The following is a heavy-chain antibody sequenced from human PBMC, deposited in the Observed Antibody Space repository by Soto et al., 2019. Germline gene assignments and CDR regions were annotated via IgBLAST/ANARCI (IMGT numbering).Heavy chain of an antibody. Sequence: QVQLVESGGGLVKPGGSLRLSCAASGFTFSNFYMSWIRQAPGKGLEWVSYISGTSHDTNYADSVKGRFTISRDNANNSLHLHLHSLRAEDTAVYYCARSGGNCYPAGCIYYAMDVWGQGTTVTVSS. V-gene: IGHV3-11*05. CDR2: ISGTSHDT. CDR3: ARSGGNCYPAGCIYYAMDV. CDR1: GFTFSNFY. D-gene: IGHD2-15*01. J-gene: IGHJ6*02.